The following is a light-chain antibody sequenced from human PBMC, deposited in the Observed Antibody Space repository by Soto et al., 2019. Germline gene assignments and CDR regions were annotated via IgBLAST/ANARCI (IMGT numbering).Light chain of an antibody. V-gene: IGKV3-15*01. CDR2: AAS. Sequence: EIVMTQSPATLSVSPGERATLSCRASQSVSINLAWYQQKPGQSPRLLIYAASTRATGIPARFSGSGSGKEFTLTISSLQSEDFAIYYCQQYNNWPPSTFGGGTKVEIK. CDR3: QQYNNWPPST. CDR1: QSVSIN. J-gene: IGKJ4*01.